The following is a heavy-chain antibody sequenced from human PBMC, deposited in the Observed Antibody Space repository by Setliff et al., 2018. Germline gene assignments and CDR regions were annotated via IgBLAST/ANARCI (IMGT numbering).Heavy chain of an antibody. CDR3: ARESRYYYDNLGTLDY. D-gene: IGHD3-22*01. CDR2: INHSGST. J-gene: IGHJ4*02. Sequence: PSETLSLTCAVYGGSFSGYYWSWIRQPSGKGLEWIGEINHSGSTNYNPSLKSRVTISVDTSKNQFSLKLSSVTAADTAVYYCARESRYYYDNLGTLDYWGQGTLVTVSS. V-gene: IGHV4-34*01. CDR1: GGSFSGYY.